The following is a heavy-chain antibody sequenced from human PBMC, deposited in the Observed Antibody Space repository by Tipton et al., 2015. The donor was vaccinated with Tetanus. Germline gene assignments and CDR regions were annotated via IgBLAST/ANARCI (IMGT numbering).Heavy chain of an antibody. CDR2: ISTYNDET. CDR1: GYSFNSYA. CDR3: ARDRAVPVQAYGTDV. J-gene: IGHJ4*02. V-gene: IGHV1-18*01. Sequence: QVQLVQSGAEVRKPGASVRVSCKASGYSFNSYAISWVRQAPGQGLEWVGWISTYNDETKYAEKFQGRVTLTTDTSTATAYVEVRSLTSDDTAVYYCARDRAVPVQAYGTDVWGQGTLVTVSS. D-gene: IGHD4-17*01.